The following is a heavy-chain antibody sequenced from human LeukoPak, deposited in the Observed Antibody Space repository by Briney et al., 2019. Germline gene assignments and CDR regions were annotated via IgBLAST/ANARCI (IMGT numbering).Heavy chain of an antibody. CDR3: ARHIGAFYFDY. V-gene: IGHV4-59*08. D-gene: IGHD5-12*01. CDR1: GDSISSYY. Sequence: SETLSLTCTVSGDSISSYYWSWIRQPPGKGLEWIGYIYYSGSTNYNPSLKSRVTISVDTSKNQFSLKLSSVTAADTAVYYCARHIGAFYFDYWGQGTLVTVSS. CDR2: IYYSGST. J-gene: IGHJ4*02.